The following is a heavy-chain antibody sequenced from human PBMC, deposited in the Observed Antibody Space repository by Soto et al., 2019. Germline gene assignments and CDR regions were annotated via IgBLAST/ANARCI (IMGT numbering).Heavy chain of an antibody. Sequence: GASVKVSCKASGYTFTGYYMHWVRQAPGQGLEWMGWINPDSGGTNYAQKFQGWVTMTRDTSISTAYMELSRLRSDDTAVYYCARARGRQLAGHDAFDIWGQGTMVTVSS. J-gene: IGHJ3*02. CDR2: INPDSGGT. V-gene: IGHV1-2*04. CDR1: GYTFTGYY. CDR3: ARARGRQLAGHDAFDI. D-gene: IGHD6-6*01.